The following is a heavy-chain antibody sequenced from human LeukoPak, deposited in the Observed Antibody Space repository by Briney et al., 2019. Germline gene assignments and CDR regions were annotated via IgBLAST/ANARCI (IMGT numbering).Heavy chain of an antibody. CDR2: ISGSGGST. D-gene: IGHD5-24*01. CDR1: GFTFSSYA. J-gene: IGHJ4*02. V-gene: IGHV3-23*01. CDR3: AKAMAAIVRAGLDY. Sequence: GGSLRLSCADSGFTFSSYAMSWVRQAPGKGLEGVSAISGSGGSTYYADTVKGRFTISRDNSKNTLYLQMNSLRAEDTAVYYCAKAMAAIVRAGLDYWGQGTLVTVSS.